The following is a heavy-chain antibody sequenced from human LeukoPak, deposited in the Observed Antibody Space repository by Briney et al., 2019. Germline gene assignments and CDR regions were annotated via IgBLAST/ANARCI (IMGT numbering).Heavy chain of an antibody. Sequence: SETLSLTCTVSGGSVSDYYWSWIRQSPGKGLEWIGYIYYTGSTSYNPSLRSRVTMSADTSKNQFSLKLSSVTAADTAVYYCARVYQGVAIFDGIDYWGQGTLVTVSS. CDR3: ARVYQGVAIFDGIDY. CDR1: GGSVSDYY. J-gene: IGHJ4*02. D-gene: IGHD3-3*01. CDR2: IYYTGST. V-gene: IGHV4-59*08.